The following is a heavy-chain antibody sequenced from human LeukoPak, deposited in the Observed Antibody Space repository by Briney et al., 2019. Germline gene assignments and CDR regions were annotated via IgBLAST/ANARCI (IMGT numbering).Heavy chain of an antibody. D-gene: IGHD1-7*01. CDR3: ARGGELPYNWFDP. V-gene: IGHV1-69*13. J-gene: IGHJ5*02. CDR1: GGTFSSYA. CDR2: IIPIFGTA. Sequence: GASVKDSCKASGGTFSSYAISWVRQAPGQGLEWMGGIIPIFGTANYAQKFQGRVTITADESTSTAYMELSSLRSEDTAVYYCARGGELPYNWFDPWGQGTLVTVSS.